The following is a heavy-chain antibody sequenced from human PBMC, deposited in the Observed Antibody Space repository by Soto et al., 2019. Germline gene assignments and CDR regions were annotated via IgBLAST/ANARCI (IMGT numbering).Heavy chain of an antibody. D-gene: IGHD1-20*01. V-gene: IGHV3-15*07. CDR3: TTDRSDNWNDEWDYYYYGMDV. CDR2: IKSKTDGGTT. CDR1: GFTFSNAW. Sequence: GGSLRLSCAASGFTFSNAWMNWVRQAPGKGLEWVGRIKSKTDGGTTDYAAPVKGRFTISRDDSKNTLYLQMNSLKTEDTAVYYCTTDRSDNWNDEWDYYYYGMDVWGQGTTVTVSS. J-gene: IGHJ6*02.